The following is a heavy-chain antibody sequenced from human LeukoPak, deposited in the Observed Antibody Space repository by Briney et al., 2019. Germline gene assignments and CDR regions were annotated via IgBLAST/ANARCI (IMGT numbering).Heavy chain of an antibody. CDR2: INSNRGGT. CDR3: AIGKAAAGTGYYYYYMDV. Sequence: ASVKVSCTAYGYTLTVHYMHWVRRAPGQGLEWMGWINSNRGGTNYPQKLQGRVTMTTDTSTSTAYIEPRSLRSDDTAVYYCAIGKAAAGTGYYYYYMDVWGKGTTVTVSS. J-gene: IGHJ6*03. V-gene: IGHV1-2*02. CDR1: GYTLTVHY. D-gene: IGHD6-13*01.